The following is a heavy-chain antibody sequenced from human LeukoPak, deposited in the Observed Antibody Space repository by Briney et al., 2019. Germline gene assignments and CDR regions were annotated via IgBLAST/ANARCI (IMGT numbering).Heavy chain of an antibody. Sequence: SETLSLTCIVSGGSINNYYWSWIRQPPGKGLEWIGYIYYSGSTNYNPSLKSRVTISVDTSKNQFSLKLSSVTAADTAVYYCARMKANLAVAGTLTYYGMDVWGQGTTVTVSS. V-gene: IGHV4-59*08. CDR3: ARMKANLAVAGTLTYYGMDV. CDR1: GGSINNYY. CDR2: IYYSGST. D-gene: IGHD6-19*01. J-gene: IGHJ6*02.